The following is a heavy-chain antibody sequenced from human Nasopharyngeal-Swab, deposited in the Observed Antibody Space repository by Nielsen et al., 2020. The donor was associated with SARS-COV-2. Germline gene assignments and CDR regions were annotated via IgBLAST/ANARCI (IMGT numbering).Heavy chain of an antibody. D-gene: IGHD2-15*01. V-gene: IGHV4-34*01. CDR1: GGSFSGYY. Sequence: GSLRLSCAVYGGSFSGYYWSWIRQPPGKGLEWIGEINHSGSTNYNPSLKSRITISVDTSKNQFSLKLSSVTAADTAVYYCARDDGLLPSRYYYGMDVWGQGTTVTVSS. CDR2: INHSGST. J-gene: IGHJ6*02. CDR3: ARDDGLLPSRYYYGMDV.